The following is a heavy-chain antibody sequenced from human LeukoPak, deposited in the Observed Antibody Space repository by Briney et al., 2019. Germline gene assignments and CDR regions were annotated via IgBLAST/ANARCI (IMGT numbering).Heavy chain of an antibody. D-gene: IGHD3-16*01. CDR3: ATIPAGGAYDI. CDR2: ISSSGSTI. V-gene: IGHV3-48*03. CDR1: GFTFSSYA. Sequence: GGSLRLSCAASGFTFSSYAMSWVRQAPGKGLEWVSYISSSGSTIYYADSVKGRFTISRDNAKNSLYLQMNSLRAEDTAVYYCATIPAGGAYDIWGQGTMVTVSS. J-gene: IGHJ3*02.